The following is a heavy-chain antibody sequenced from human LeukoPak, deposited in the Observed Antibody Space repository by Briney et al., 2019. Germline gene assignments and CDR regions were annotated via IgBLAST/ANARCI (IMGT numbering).Heavy chain of an antibody. D-gene: IGHD6-19*01. CDR3: VRESTIEVAGSDAFDI. CDR1: GGTFSSYA. CDR2: VNPNTGNT. J-gene: IGHJ3*02. Sequence: ASVKVSCKASGGTFSSYAISWVRQATGQGLEWMGWVNPNTGNTGFAQKFQGRVTMSRDTSISTAYMELRSLRSEDTAVYYCVRESTIEVAGSDAFDIWGQGTKVIVSS. V-gene: IGHV1-8*02.